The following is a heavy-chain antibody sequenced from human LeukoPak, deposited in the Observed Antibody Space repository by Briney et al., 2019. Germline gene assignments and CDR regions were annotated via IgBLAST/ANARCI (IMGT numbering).Heavy chain of an antibody. Sequence: ASVKVSCKASGYTFTGYYMHWVGQAPGQGLEWMGWINPNSGDTNYAQKFQGRVTMTRDTSISTAYMELSRLRYDDTAVYYCAREMYYDFWRGSDYWGQGTLVTVSS. J-gene: IGHJ4*02. CDR2: INPNSGDT. D-gene: IGHD3-3*01. CDR3: AREMYYDFWRGSDY. CDR1: GYTFTGYY. V-gene: IGHV1-2*02.